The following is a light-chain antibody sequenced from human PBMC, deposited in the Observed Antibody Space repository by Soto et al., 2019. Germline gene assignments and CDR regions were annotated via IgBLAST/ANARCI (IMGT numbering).Light chain of an antibody. J-gene: IGKJ2*01. CDR2: AAS. CDR1: RSVSSY. CDR3: QPSYSTPMYT. Sequence: DIQMTQSPSSLSASVGDRVTITCRESRSVSSYLNWYQQKLGKAPRLLIYAASSLQSGVPSRFRGSGSGTDFTLTISSPQPEDFATYYCQPSYSTPMYTFGQGTKLEIK. V-gene: IGKV1-39*01.